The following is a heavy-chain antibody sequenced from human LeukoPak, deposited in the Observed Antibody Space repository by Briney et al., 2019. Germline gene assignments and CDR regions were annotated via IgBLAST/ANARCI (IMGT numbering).Heavy chain of an antibody. V-gene: IGHV3-21*01. J-gene: IGHJ3*02. CDR1: GFTFSTYS. CDR2: IISSSSYI. D-gene: IGHD3-10*01. CDR3: ARGFTGI. Sequence: GGSLRLSCAASGFTFSTYSMNWLRQAPGKGLEWVAYIISSSSYIEYADSVKGRFTISRDNAKNLVYLQMNSLRAEDTAVYYCARGFTGIWGQGTMVTVSS.